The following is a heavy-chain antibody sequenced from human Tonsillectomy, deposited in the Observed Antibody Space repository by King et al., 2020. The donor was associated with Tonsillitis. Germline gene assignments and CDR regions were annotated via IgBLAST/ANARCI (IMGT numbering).Heavy chain of an antibody. CDR1: GFTFSSYW. Sequence: VQLVESGGGLVQPGGSLRLSCAASGFTFSSYWMSWVRQAPGKGLEWVANIKQDGSEKYYVDSVKGRFTISRGNAKNSLYLQMNSLRAEDTAVYYCARDYYDSSGYATFDYWGQGTLVTVSS. CDR3: ARDYYDSSGYATFDY. J-gene: IGHJ4*02. D-gene: IGHD3-22*01. CDR2: IKQDGSEK. V-gene: IGHV3-7*01.